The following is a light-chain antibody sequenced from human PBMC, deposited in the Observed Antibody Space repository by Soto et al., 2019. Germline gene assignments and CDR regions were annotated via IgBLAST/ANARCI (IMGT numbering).Light chain of an antibody. CDR2: DNN. V-gene: IGLV1-51*01. CDR3: GTWDSSRRAGV. CDR1: SSNIAKNY. J-gene: IGLJ3*02. Sequence: QSVLTQPPSVSAAPGQKGTISCSGSSSNIAKNYVAWYQQLPGTAPKLLIYDNNKRPSGIPDRFSGSKSGTSATLGITGLQTGDEADYYCGTWDSSRRAGVFGGGTKVTVL.